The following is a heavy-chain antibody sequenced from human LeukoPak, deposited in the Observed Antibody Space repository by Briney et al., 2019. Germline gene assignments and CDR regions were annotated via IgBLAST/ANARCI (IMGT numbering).Heavy chain of an antibody. V-gene: IGHV3-33*06. CDR2: IWYDGSNK. CDR1: GFTFSSYG. CDR3: AKDRVPAAISSWFDP. Sequence: GRSLRLSCAASGFTFSSYGMHWVRQAPGKGLEWVAVIWYDGSNKYYADSVKGRFTISRDNSKNTLYLQMNSLRAEDTAVYYCAKDRVPAAISSWFDPWGQGTLVTVSS. J-gene: IGHJ5*02. D-gene: IGHD2-2*02.